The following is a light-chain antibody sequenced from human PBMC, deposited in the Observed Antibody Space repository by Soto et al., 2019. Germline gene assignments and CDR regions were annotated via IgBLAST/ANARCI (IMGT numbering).Light chain of an antibody. J-gene: IGKJ1*01. CDR1: QYVDTY. V-gene: IGKV1-39*01. CDR3: QQSYRTPRA. Sequence: DIQMTQSPSALSESVGDRVTITCRASQYVDTYLNWYQQKPGKAPKLLLYGASSLQSGVPSRFSGFVSGTDFTLTISSLQPEDSATYYCQQSYRTPRAFGQGTKVEVK. CDR2: GAS.